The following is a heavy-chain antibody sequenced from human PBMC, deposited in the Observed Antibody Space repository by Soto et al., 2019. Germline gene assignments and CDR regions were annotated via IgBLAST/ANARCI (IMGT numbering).Heavy chain of an antibody. CDR1: GFTFISFS. CDR2: ISNIGTYI. J-gene: IGHJ6*03. V-gene: IGHV3-21*01. Sequence: SLRLSCAASGFTFISFSLTWVRQAPGKGLEWVSSISNIGTYIYYADSVKGRFTISRDNAKNSLYLQMNSLRAEDTAVYYCARVTFYYGSGRDYYYMDVWGKGTTVTVSS. D-gene: IGHD3-10*01. CDR3: ARVTFYYGSGRDYYYMDV.